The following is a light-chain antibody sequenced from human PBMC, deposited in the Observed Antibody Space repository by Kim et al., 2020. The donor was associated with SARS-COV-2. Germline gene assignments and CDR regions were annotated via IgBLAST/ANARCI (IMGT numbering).Light chain of an antibody. CDR1: SSDVGSYNL. Sequence: GQSFTSSCTGTSSDVGSYNLVSWYQQHPGKAPKLMIYEVSKRPSGVSNRFSGSKSGNTASLTISGLQAEDEADYYCCSYAGSSTLVFGGGTQLTVL. J-gene: IGLJ2*01. CDR3: CSYAGSSTLV. V-gene: IGLV2-23*02. CDR2: EVS.